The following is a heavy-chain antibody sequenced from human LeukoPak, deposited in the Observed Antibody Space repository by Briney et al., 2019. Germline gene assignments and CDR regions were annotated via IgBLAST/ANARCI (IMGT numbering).Heavy chain of an antibody. CDR3: ARLAGYYYYMDV. CDR2: INHSGST. Sequence: PSETLSLTCTVSGGSISTSNYYWSWIRQPPGKGLEWIGEINHSGSTNYNPSLKSRVTISVDTSKNQFSLKLSSVTAADTAVYYCARLAGYYYYMDVWGKGTTVTVSS. V-gene: IGHV4-39*07. J-gene: IGHJ6*03. CDR1: GGSISTSNYY.